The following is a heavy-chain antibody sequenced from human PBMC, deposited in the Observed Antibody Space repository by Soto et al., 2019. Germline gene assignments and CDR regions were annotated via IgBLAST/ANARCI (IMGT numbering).Heavy chain of an antibody. D-gene: IGHD6-19*01. CDR1: GGSISSNNW. Sequence: QVQLQESGPGLVKPSGTLSLTCAVSGGSISSNNWWSWVRQPPGKGLEWIGEIYHSGSTNYNPSLQGRVTIAVDNFKNQFSPQLNSVTAADTAGYYCARCGYTSGWYSAGGDFWGQGTLVTVSS. CDR3: ARCGYTSGWYSAGGDF. V-gene: IGHV4-4*02. CDR2: IYHSGST. J-gene: IGHJ4*02.